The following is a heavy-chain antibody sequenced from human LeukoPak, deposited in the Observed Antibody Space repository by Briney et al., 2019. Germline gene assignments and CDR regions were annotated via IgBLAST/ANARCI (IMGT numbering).Heavy chain of an antibody. Sequence: PGGSLRLSCAASGFTVSSNYMSWVRQAPGKGLEWVSVIRSDDTSYYTDSVKDRFIISRDNSENSLYLQMNSLRAEDTAVYYCAREGFIHQDLDHWGQGTLVTVS. J-gene: IGHJ4*02. CDR3: AREGFIHQDLDH. CDR2: IRSDDTS. CDR1: GFTVSSNY. V-gene: IGHV3-66*01. D-gene: IGHD3-16*02.